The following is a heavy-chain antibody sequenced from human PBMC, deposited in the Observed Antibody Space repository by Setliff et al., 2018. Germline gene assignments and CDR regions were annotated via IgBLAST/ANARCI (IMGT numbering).Heavy chain of an antibody. J-gene: IGHJ4*02. Sequence: GGSLRLSCTASGFTFSSWGMSWVRQAPGKGLEWVSGINSGSGFLTHYADSVKGRFTISRDNSKNTLYLQMNSLRAEDTAVYYCAKGKDIVVVPAAMDYWGQGTLVTVSS. D-gene: IGHD2-2*01. CDR2: INSGSGFLT. CDR3: AKGKDIVVVPAAMDY. V-gene: IGHV3-23*01. CDR1: GFTFSSWG.